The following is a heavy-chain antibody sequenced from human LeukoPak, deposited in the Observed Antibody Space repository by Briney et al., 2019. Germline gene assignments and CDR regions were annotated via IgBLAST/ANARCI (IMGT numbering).Heavy chain of an antibody. D-gene: IGHD2-15*01. CDR3: AREVMVVAATTFWYFDL. V-gene: IGHV3-48*03. Sequence: PGGSLRLSCTVSGFTLSSYEMSWIRQAPGKGLEWVSSIDYDGGSGHYADSVKGRFTISRDNAKNSLYLQMNSLRADDTAVYYCAREVMVVAATTFWYFDLWGRGTLVTVSS. J-gene: IGHJ2*01. CDR1: GFTLSSYE. CDR2: IDYDGGSG.